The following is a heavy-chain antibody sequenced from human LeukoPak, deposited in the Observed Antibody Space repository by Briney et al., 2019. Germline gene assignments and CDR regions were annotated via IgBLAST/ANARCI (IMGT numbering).Heavy chain of an antibody. CDR1: GYFFNTYW. CDR2: ISPDDSYT. CDR3: ARYTGSFTPLDY. D-gene: IGHD3-10*01. Sequence: GESLKISCEGSGYFFNTYWVAWVRQTPGKGLEWMGIISPDDSYTRYSPSFAGHITISAHKSISTAYLQWTSLKASDSAMYYCARYTGSFTPLDYWGQGTLVTVSS. V-gene: IGHV5-51*01. J-gene: IGHJ4*02.